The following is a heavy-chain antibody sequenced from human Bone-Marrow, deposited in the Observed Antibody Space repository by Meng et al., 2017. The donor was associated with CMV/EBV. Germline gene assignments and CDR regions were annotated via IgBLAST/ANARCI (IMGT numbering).Heavy chain of an antibody. CDR3: ARDRDFWTPYYRYCGADV. Sequence: GGSLRLSCAASGFTFSDFYMSWIRQAPGKGLEWTSYISDDDITTYYADSVRGRFTISRDNTKNSLYLQMNSLRPEDTALYYCARDRDFWTPYYRYCGADVWGQGTAVTVSS. CDR1: GFTFSDFY. V-gene: IGHV3-11*04. CDR2: ISDDDITT. J-gene: IGHJ6*02. D-gene: IGHD3/OR15-3a*01.